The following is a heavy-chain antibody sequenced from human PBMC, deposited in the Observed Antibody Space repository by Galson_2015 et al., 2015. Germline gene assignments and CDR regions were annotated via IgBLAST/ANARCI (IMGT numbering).Heavy chain of an antibody. CDR2: IYDTGST. D-gene: IGHD3-22*01. J-gene: IGHJ4*02. Sequence: TLSLTCTVSGGSISSGGYYWSWIRQHPGKGLEWIGYIYDTGSTYYNPSLKSRVTISVDTSKNQFSLKLSSVTAADTAVYYCAGVLRYYDSSGHFDYWGQGTLVTVSS. V-gene: IGHV4-31*03. CDR1: GGSISSGGYY. CDR3: AGVLRYYDSSGHFDY.